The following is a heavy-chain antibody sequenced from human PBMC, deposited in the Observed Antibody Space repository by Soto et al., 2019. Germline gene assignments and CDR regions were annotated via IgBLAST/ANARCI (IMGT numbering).Heavy chain of an antibody. Sequence: QVQLQESGPGLVKPSHTLSLTCTVSGGSISSGGYYLSWIRQHPGKGLEWIGYIYNSGSTYYNPSLQSRVTISAATSKNQFSLQLRSVTAADTPVYYCARDPAHWGQGTLVNVS. CDR2: IYNSGST. V-gene: IGHV4-31*03. J-gene: IGHJ4*02. CDR1: GGSISSGGYY. CDR3: ARDPAH.